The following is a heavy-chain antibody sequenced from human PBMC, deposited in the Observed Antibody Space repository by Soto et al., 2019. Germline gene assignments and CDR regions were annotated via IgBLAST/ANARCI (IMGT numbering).Heavy chain of an antibody. CDR2: MNPNSGNT. J-gene: IGHJ6*02. D-gene: IGHD3-22*01. Sequence: ASVKVSCKASGYTFTRSGISWVRQAPGQGLEWMGWMNPNSGNTGYAQKFQGRVTMTRNTSISTAYMELSSLRSEDTAVYYCASLFYYYDSSGNRMDVWGQGTTVTVSS. CDR1: GYTFTRSG. V-gene: IGHV1-8*01. CDR3: ASLFYYYDSSGNRMDV.